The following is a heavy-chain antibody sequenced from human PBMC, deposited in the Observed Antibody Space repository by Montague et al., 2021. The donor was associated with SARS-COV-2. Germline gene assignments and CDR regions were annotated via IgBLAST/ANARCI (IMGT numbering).Heavy chain of an antibody. D-gene: IGHD3-10*01. V-gene: IGHV4-39*01. J-gene: IGHJ4*02. Sequence: SETLSLTCTVSGGSISSSSYYWGWIRQPPGKGLEWIGSIFYSGSTDYNPSLKSRVTISVDTSKNQFSLKQSSVTAADTAVYYCASMVWAQVYYFDYWGQGTLVTVSS. CDR3: ASMVWAQVYYFDY. CDR1: GGSISSSSYY. CDR2: IFYSGST.